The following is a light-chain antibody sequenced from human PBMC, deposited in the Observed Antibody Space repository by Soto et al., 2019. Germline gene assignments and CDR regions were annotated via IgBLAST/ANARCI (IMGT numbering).Light chain of an antibody. CDR1: QSVSNN. CDR2: GGS. J-gene: IGKJ3*01. Sequence: EIVLTQSPATLSVFPGEQATLSCGASQSVSNNLAWYHQKPGQAPRPLIFGGSTRATGVPARFSGSGSGKEFTLTISSLESEDSAIYYCHQYSSWPFTFGHGTKVAIE. V-gene: IGKV3-15*01. CDR3: HQYSSWPFT.